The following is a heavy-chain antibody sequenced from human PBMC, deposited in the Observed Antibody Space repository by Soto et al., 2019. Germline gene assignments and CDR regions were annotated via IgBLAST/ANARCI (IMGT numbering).Heavy chain of an antibody. J-gene: IGHJ4*02. CDR3: ARDAPNYYCDY. CDR2: ISNDGNNK. D-gene: IGHD1-1*01. CDR1: GFTFSSYA. V-gene: IGHV3-30-3*01. Sequence: QVQLVESGGGVVQPELSPRLSCAASGFTFSSYAMHWVRQAPGTGLEWVAFISNDGNNKHYADSVEGRFTISRDTSKNTLYLQMDSLRIEDTAVFYCARDAPNYYCDYWGQGTLVTVSS.